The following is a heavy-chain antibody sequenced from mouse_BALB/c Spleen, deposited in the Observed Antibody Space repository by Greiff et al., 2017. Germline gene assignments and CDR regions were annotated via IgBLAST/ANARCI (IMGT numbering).Heavy chain of an antibody. Sequence: VQLKESGPELVKPGASVKISCKASGYTFTDYNMHWVKQSHGKSLEWIGYIYPYNGGTGYNQKFKSKATLTVDNSSSTAYMELRSLTSEDSAVYYCAREGNYGSRFDYWGQGTTRTVSS. J-gene: IGHJ2*01. V-gene: IGHV1S29*02. CDR1: GYTFTDYN. CDR2: IYPYNGGT. D-gene: IGHD1-1*01. CDR3: AREGNYGSRFDY.